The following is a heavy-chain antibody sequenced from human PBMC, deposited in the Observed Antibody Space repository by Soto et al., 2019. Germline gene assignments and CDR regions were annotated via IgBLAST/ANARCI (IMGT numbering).Heavy chain of an antibody. J-gene: IGHJ4*02. CDR2: IVVGSGNT. V-gene: IGHV1-58*01. Sequence: SVKVSCKASGFTFTSSAVQWVRQARGQRLEWIGWIVVGSGNTNYAQKFQDRVTITRDISTSTAYMELSSLRSDDTAVYYCAREASRGIAAAGTWYWGQGTLVTVSS. CDR3: AREASRGIAAAGTWY. D-gene: IGHD6-13*01. CDR1: GFTFTSSA.